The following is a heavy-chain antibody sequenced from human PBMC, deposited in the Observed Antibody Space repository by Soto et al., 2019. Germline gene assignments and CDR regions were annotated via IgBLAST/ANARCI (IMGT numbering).Heavy chain of an antibody. CDR1: GFTFSSYW. J-gene: IGHJ6*02. Sequence: PGGSLRLSCAASGFTFSSYWMSWVRQAPGKGLEWVANIKQDGSEKYYVDSVKGRFTISRDNAKNSLYLQMNSLRAEDTAVYYCARDNWITLFGVVITYYGMDVWGQGTTVTVSS. CDR3: ARDNWITLFGVVITYYGMDV. D-gene: IGHD3-3*01. CDR2: IKQDGSEK. V-gene: IGHV3-7*01.